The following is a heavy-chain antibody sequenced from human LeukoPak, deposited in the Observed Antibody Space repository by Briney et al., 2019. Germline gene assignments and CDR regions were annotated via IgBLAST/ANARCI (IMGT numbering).Heavy chain of an antibody. CDR3: TRTNIPFAVADD. D-gene: IGHD1/OR15-1a*01. Sequence: PSQTLSLTCTVSGGSTSSGSYYWSWIRQPPGKGLEWIGEIFHSGTTNYNPSLESRVTMSMDKSKNQFSLSLTSLTAADTAVYFCTRTNIPFAVADDWGQGTLVTVSS. J-gene: IGHJ4*02. CDR2: IFHSGTT. CDR1: GGSTSSGSYY. V-gene: IGHV4-39*07.